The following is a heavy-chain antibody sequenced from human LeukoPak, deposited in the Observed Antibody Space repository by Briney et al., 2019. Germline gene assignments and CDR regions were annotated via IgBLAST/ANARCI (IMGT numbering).Heavy chain of an antibody. Sequence: ASETLSLTCTVSNGSFSKHFWSWIRQPPGKGLEWIGYISYSGSAHYDPSLKSRVTISVDTSKNQFSLKLSSVTAADTAVYYCASGVAVDPDTFDIWGLGTLVTVSS. V-gene: IGHV4-59*08. CDR1: NGSFSKHF. CDR2: ISYSGSA. J-gene: IGHJ3*02. CDR3: ASGVAVDPDTFDI. D-gene: IGHD6-19*01.